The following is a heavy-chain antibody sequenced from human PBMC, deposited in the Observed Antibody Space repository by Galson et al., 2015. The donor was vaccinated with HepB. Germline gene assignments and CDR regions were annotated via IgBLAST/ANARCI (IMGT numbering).Heavy chain of an antibody. CDR3: VRDNMGRIAAAVPNWFDP. J-gene: IGHJ5*02. D-gene: IGHD6-13*01. Sequence: SVQVSCKASGGTFSSYGISWVRQAPGQGLEGLGGIIPTFGIANFDQKFQGRVALTADESTSTAYMELSGLRSEDTAVYYCVRDNMGRIAAAVPNWFDPWGQGTLVTVSS. V-gene: IGHV1-69*13. CDR2: IIPTFGIA. CDR1: GGTFSSYG.